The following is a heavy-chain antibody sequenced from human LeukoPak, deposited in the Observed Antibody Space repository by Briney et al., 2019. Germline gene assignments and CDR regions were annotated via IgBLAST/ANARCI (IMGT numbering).Heavy chain of an antibody. Sequence: SETLSLTCTVSGGSISSYYWSWIRQPPGKGLGWIGYIYYSGSTNYNPSLKSRVTISVDTSKNQFSLKLSSVTAADTAVYYCARVLYGDYGVYYFDYWGQGTLVTVSS. D-gene: IGHD4-17*01. CDR1: GGSISSYY. CDR3: ARVLYGDYGVYYFDY. J-gene: IGHJ4*02. V-gene: IGHV4-59*01. CDR2: IYYSGST.